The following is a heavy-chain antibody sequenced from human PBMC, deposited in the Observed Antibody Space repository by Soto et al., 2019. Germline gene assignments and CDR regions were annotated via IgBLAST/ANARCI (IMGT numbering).Heavy chain of an antibody. CDR3: TAPYYDFWSGYSEDAFDI. D-gene: IGHD3-3*01. CDR1: GFTFSGSA. J-gene: IGHJ3*02. Sequence: GESLKISCAASGFTFSGSAMHWVRQASGKGLEWVGRIRSKANSYATAYAASVKGRFTISRDDSKNKAYLQMISLKTEDTAVYYCTAPYYDFWSGYSEDAFDIWGQGTMVTVSS. V-gene: IGHV3-73*01. CDR2: IRSKANSYAT.